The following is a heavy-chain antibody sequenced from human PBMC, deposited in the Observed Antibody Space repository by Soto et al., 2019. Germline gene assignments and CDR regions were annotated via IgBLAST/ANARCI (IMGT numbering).Heavy chain of an antibody. V-gene: IGHV1-8*01. Sequence: GASVKVSCKASGYTFTSYNINWVRQATGQGLEWVAWMNPNSGHTGYAQKFQGRVTMTRNTSISTAFMELSSLRSEDTAVYYCARGRGYSGDDHYYYFDMDVWGQGTTVTVSS. D-gene: IGHD5-12*01. CDR2: MNPNSGHT. CDR1: GYTFTSYN. CDR3: ARGRGYSGDDHYYYFDMDV. J-gene: IGHJ6*01.